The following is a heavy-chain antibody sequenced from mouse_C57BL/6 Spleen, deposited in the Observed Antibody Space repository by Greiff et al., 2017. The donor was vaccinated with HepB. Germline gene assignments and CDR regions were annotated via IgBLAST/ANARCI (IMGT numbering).Heavy chain of an antibody. CDR1: GYSITSGYY. CDR3: AREGIYYGYYFDY. V-gene: IGHV3-6*01. D-gene: IGHD2-2*01. Sequence: EVQVVESGPGLVKPSQSLSLTCSVTGYSITSGYYWNWIRQFPGNKLEWMGYISYDGSNNYNPSLKNRISITRDTSKNQFFLKLNSVTTEDTATYYCAREGIYYGYYFDYWGQGTTLTVSS. CDR2: ISYDGSN. J-gene: IGHJ2*01.